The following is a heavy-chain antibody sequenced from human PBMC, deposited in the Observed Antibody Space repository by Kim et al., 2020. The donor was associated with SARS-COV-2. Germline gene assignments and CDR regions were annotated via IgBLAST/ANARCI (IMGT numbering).Heavy chain of an antibody. CDR1: GFTFTSSA. D-gene: IGHD6-13*01. CDR3: AADLAAAGTIDY. J-gene: IGHJ4*02. V-gene: IGHV1-58*01. Sequence: SVKVSCKASGFTFTSSAVQWVRQARGQRLEWIGWIVVGSGNTNYAQKFQERVTITRDMSTSTAYMELSSLRSEDTAVYYCAADLAAAGTIDYWGQGTLVTVSS. CDR2: IVVGSGNT.